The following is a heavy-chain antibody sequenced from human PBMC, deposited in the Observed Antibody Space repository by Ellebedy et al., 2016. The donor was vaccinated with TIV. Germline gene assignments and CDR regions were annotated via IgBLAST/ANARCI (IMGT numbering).Heavy chain of an antibody. Sequence: LRLXXTVSGGAINSGAHYWTWIRQHPGTGLEWIGHIHNSGTTYYNPSLKSRTTMSIEPSRNRFSLRLTSVTASDTATYYCARTVITFLMVVVVPDAFDIWGHGTTVTVSS. V-gene: IGHV4-31*03. CDR2: IHNSGTT. D-gene: IGHD2-15*01. CDR1: GGAINSGAHY. J-gene: IGHJ3*02. CDR3: ARTVITFLMVVVVPDAFDI.